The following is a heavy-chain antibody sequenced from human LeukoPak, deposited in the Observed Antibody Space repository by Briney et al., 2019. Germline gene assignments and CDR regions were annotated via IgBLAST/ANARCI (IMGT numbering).Heavy chain of an antibody. CDR2: IRYDGSNK. Sequence: PGGSLRLSCAASGFTFSSYGMHWVRQAPGKGLEWVAFIRYDGSNKYYADSVKGRFTISRDNPKNTLYLQMNSLRAEDTAVYYCAKDSSIAARLGYYFDYWGQGTLVTVSS. CDR3: AKDSSIAARLGYYFDY. D-gene: IGHD6-6*01. V-gene: IGHV3-30*02. J-gene: IGHJ4*02. CDR1: GFTFSSYG.